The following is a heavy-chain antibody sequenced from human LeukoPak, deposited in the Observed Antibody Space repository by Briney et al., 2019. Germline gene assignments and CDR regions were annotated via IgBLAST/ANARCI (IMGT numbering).Heavy chain of an antibody. Sequence: GGSLRLSYAASGFTFSSYGMHWVCQAPGKGLEWVAVISYDGSNKYYADSVKGRFTISRDNSKNTLYLQMNSLRAEDTAVYYCTREWGAAADYWGQGTLVTVSS. D-gene: IGHD6-13*01. CDR1: GFTFSSYG. V-gene: IGHV3-30*03. CDR2: ISYDGSNK. J-gene: IGHJ4*02. CDR3: TREWGAAADY.